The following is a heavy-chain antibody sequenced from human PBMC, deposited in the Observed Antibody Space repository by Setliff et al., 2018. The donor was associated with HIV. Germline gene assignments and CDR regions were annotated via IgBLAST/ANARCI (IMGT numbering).Heavy chain of an antibody. Sequence: GGSLSLSCAASGFTFSAYAMHWVRQAPGKGLEYVSAIRSYGLSTYYADSVKGRFTISRDNVKKSLYLQMNSLRVEDTALYYCARVKYESSGYLSYMDVWGKGTTVTVSS. D-gene: IGHD3-22*01. CDR1: GFTFSAYA. CDR3: ARVKYESSGYLSYMDV. V-gene: IGHV3-64*02. J-gene: IGHJ6*03. CDR2: IRSYGLST.